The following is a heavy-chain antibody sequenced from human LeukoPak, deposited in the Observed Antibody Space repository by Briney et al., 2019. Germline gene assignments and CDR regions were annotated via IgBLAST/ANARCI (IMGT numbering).Heavy chain of an antibody. J-gene: IGHJ4*02. CDR2: ISSSSSYI. V-gene: IGHV3-21*01. Sequence: PGGSLRLSCAASGFTFSSYSMNWVRQAPGKGLEWVSSISSSSSYIYYADSVKGRFTISRDNSKNTLYLQMNSLRAEDTAVYYCARGSRGGITIFGVVSQWGQGTLVTVSS. CDR3: ARGSRGGITIFGVVSQ. CDR1: GFTFSSYS. D-gene: IGHD3-3*01.